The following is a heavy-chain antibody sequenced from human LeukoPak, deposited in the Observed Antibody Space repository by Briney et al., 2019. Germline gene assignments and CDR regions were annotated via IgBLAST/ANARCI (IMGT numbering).Heavy chain of an antibody. CDR2: ISYDGHNE. V-gene: IGHV3-30*03. CDR1: GFTFSGYG. J-gene: IGHJ6*02. D-gene: IGHD5-12*01. CDR3: ARGIGYGGMDV. Sequence: GGSLRLSCAASGFTFSGYGMHWVRQAPGKGLEWVAVISYDGHNEYYADSVKGRFTISRDNSKNTVLLQMNSLRVEDTAVYYCARGIGYGGMDVWGQGTTLIVSS.